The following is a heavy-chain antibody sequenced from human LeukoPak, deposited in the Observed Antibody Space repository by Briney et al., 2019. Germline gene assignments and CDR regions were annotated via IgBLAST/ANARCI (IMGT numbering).Heavy chain of an antibody. CDR1: GGSISTYY. J-gene: IGHJ3*02. V-gene: IGHV4-59*01. CDR2: IYYSGAT. Sequence: PSETLSLTCTVSGGSISTYYWNWIRQPPGKGLEWIGYIYYSGATNYNPSLKSRVTISVDTSKNQFSLKLSSVTAADTAVYYCARERINAFDIWGQGTMVTVSS. CDR3: ARERINAFDI.